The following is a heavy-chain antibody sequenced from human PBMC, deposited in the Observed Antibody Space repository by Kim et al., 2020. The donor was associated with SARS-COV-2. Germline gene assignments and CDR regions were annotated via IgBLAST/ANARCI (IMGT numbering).Heavy chain of an antibody. V-gene: IGHV1-8*01. D-gene: IGHD2-2*01. CDR2: T. J-gene: IGHJ4*02. CDR3: ARTVPAAPSDY. Sequence: TGYAQTFQGRVTMTRNTSISTAYMELSSLRSEDTAVYYCARTVPAAPSDYWGQGTLVTVSS.